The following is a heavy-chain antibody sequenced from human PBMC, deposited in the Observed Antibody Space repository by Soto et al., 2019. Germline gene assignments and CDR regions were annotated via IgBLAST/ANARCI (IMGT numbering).Heavy chain of an antibody. CDR1: GSSISGFY. J-gene: IGHJ4*02. CDR2: VYYSGTH. Sequence: QSLTCTVSGSSISGFYWSWVRQPPGRGLEWIGYVYYSGTHNYNPSLKSRLTISIDTSKNQFSLKLSSVTAADTAVYYCARVQMATLYFDSWGQGTLVTVSS. V-gene: IGHV4-59*01. CDR3: ARVQMATLYFDS.